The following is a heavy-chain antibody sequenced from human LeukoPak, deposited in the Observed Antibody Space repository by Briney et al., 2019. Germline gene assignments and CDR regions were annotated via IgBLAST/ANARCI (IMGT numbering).Heavy chain of an antibody. J-gene: IGHJ4*02. D-gene: IGHD6-19*01. CDR3: ARRWAVAAVDY. CDR1: GFTFRIFW. Sequence: GGSLRLSCAASGFTFRIFWMHWVRRAPGKGPVWVSRINSDGSSTDYADSVKGRFTVSRDNAKNTLYLQMNSLGTEDTAVYYCARRWAVAAVDYWGQGTLVTVSS. CDR2: INSDGSST. V-gene: IGHV3-74*01.